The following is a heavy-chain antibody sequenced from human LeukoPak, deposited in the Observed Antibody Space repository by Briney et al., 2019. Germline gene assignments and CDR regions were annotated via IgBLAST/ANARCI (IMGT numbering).Heavy chain of an antibody. Sequence: ASVKVSCKASGGTFSSYAISWVRQAPGQGLEWMGGIIPIFGTANYAQKFQGRVTITADESTSTAYMELSSLRSDDTAVYYCARAEGGSYARNGDDAFDIWGQGTMVTVSS. CDR1: GGTFSSYA. J-gene: IGHJ3*02. V-gene: IGHV1-69*13. CDR3: ARAEGGSYARNGDDAFDI. CDR2: IIPIFGTA. D-gene: IGHD1-26*01.